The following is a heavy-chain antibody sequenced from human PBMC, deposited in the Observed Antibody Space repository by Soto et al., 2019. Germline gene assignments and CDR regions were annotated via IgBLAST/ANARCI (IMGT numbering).Heavy chain of an antibody. Sequence: GGSLRLSCATSGFTFSTYAMSWVRQSPGKGLEWVSTISGSGGTTYYADSVKGRFTISRDNSKNTLYLQMNSPKAEDTAIFYCARHSVGYQLLYNWFDPWGQGTLVTVSS. V-gene: IGHV3-23*01. CDR2: ISGSGGTT. CDR3: ARHSVGYQLLYNWFDP. CDR1: GFTFSTYA. D-gene: IGHD2-2*01. J-gene: IGHJ5*02.